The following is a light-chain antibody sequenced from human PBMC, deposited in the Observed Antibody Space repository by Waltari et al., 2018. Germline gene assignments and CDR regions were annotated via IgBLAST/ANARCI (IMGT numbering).Light chain of an antibody. V-gene: IGKV3-15*01. Sequence: EIVMTQSPATLSVSPGERATLSCRASQSVSYNLAWYQQKPGQAPRLLIYGASTRATGIPARFSGSGSGTEFTLTISSLQSEDFAVYYCQQYNNLWTFGQGTKVEIK. CDR1: QSVSYN. J-gene: IGKJ1*01. CDR2: GAS. CDR3: QQYNNLWT.